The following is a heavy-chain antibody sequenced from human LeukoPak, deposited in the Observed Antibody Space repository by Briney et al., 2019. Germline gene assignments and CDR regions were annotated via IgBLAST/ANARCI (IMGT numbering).Heavy chain of an antibody. CDR3: SRVVAVSYCVVY. D-gene: IGHD1-26*01. J-gene: IGHJ4*02. CDR1: SSTFTGYD. V-gene: IGHV1-2*02. CDR2: INPNSGGT. Sequence: AAVKVTFKCCSSTFTGYDLHRLRQAPGQGLEWVGWINPNSGGTNFAQKFQGRVTMTRDTSISTAYMELSRLRSDDTAVYYCSRVVAVSYCVVYWGERPLVTVSS.